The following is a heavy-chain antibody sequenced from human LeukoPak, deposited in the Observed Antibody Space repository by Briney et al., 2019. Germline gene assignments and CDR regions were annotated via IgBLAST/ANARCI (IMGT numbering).Heavy chain of an antibody. CDR1: GGSLSSYY. J-gene: IGHJ6*02. D-gene: IGHD4-23*01. V-gene: IGHV4-59*01. CDR3: ASTTTVVTSSTYYYYGMDV. Sequence: SETLSLTCTVSGGSLSSYYWSWIRQPPGKGLEWIGYIYYSGSTNYNPSLKSRVTISVDTSKNQFSVKLSSVTAADTAVYYCASTTTVVTSSTYYYYGMDVWGQGTTVTVSS. CDR2: IYYSGST.